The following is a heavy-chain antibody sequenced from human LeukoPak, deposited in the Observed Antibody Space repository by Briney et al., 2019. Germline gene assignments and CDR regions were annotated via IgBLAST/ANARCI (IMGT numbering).Heavy chain of an antibody. J-gene: IGHJ5*02. CDR2: INPNSGGT. V-gene: IGHV1-2*02. CDR3: AREGIAVAVYPRAPMGIDP. CDR1: GYTFTGYY. D-gene: IGHD6-19*01. Sequence: ASVKVSCKASGYTFTGYYMHWVRQAPGQGLEWMGWINPNSGGTNYAQEFQGRVTMTRDTSISTAYMELSRLRSDDTAVYYCAREGIAVAVYPRAPMGIDPWGQGTLVTVSS.